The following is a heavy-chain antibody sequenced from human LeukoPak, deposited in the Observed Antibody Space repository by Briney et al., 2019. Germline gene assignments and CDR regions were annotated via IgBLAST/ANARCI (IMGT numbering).Heavy chain of an antibody. J-gene: IGHJ3*02. V-gene: IGHV4-59*08. CDR1: GVSISSYY. D-gene: IGHD2-2*02. CDR2: IYYSGST. Sequence: SETLSLTCTVSGVSISSYYWSWIRQPPGKGLEWIAYIYYSGSTKYNPSLKSRVTISVDTSKNQFSLKVNFVTAADTAVYYCARRARNILNAYDMWGQGTIVTVSS. CDR3: ARRARNILNAYDM.